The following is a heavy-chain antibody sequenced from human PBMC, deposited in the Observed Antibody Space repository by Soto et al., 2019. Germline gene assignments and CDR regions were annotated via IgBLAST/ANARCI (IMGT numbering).Heavy chain of an antibody. D-gene: IGHD4-17*01. CDR2: ISYDGSNK. Sequence: HPGGSLRLSCAASGFTFSSYGMHWVRQAPGKGLEWVAVISYDGSNKYYADSVKGRFTISRDNSKNTLYLQMNSLRAEDTAVYYCAKDFGRTTVTTIRLYFDYWGQGTLVTVSS. J-gene: IGHJ4*02. CDR3: AKDFGRTTVTTIRLYFDY. V-gene: IGHV3-30*18. CDR1: GFTFSSYG.